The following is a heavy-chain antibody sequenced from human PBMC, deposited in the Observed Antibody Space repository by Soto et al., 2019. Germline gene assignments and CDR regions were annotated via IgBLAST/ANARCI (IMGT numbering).Heavy chain of an antibody. J-gene: IGHJ6*02. V-gene: IGHV1-69*13. CDR3: ARGDYCTNGVCYPRSPPLYYYGMDV. Sequence: ASVKVSCKASGGTFSSYAISWVRQAPGQGLEWMGGIIPIFGTANYAQKFQGRVTITADESTSTAYMELSSLRSEDTAVYYCARGDYCTNGVCYPRSPPLYYYGMDVWGQGTTVTVSS. CDR1: GGTFSSYA. D-gene: IGHD2-8*01. CDR2: IIPIFGTA.